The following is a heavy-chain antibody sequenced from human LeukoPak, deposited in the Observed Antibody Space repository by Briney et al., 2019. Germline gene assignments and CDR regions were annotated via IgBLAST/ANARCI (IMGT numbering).Heavy chain of an antibody. D-gene: IGHD3-10*01. V-gene: IGHV3-48*01. CDR1: RFTFSSCG. J-gene: IGHJ6*02. CDR2: ISSSSSNI. Sequence: GGSLRLSCAASRFTFSSCGMNWVRQAPGKGLEWVSYISSSSSNIDYADSVKGRFTISRDNAKNSLYLQMNSLRAEDTAVYYCARDRPGSMDVWGQGTTVTVSS. CDR3: ARDRPGSMDV.